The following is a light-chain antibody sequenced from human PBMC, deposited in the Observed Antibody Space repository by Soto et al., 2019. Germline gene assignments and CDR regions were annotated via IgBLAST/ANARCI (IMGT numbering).Light chain of an antibody. CDR3: QQYNSDST. Sequence: IQMTQSPSTLSASVGDRVTITCRASQSISIWLAWSQQKPGKAPKLLIYKASSLESEVPSRFSGSGSGTEFTLTINSLQHDVSANYYCQQYNSDSTFGQGTKVEIK. V-gene: IGKV1-5*03. CDR1: QSISIW. CDR2: KAS. J-gene: IGKJ1*01.